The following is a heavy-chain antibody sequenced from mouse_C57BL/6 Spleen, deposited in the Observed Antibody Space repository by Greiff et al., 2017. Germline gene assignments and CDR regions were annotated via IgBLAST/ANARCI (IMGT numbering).Heavy chain of an antibody. V-gene: IGHV1-62-2*01. J-gene: IGHJ4*01. CDR3: ARHEEGGGYGSGGYAMDY. Sequence: VQLQESGAELVKPGASVKLSCKASGYTFTEYTIHWVKQRSGQGLEWIGWFYPGSGSIKYNEKFKDKATLTADKSSSTVYMELSRLTSEDSAVYFCARHEEGGGYGSGGYAMDYWGQGTSVTVSS. CDR2: FYPGSGSI. D-gene: IGHD1-1*01. CDR1: GYTFTEYT.